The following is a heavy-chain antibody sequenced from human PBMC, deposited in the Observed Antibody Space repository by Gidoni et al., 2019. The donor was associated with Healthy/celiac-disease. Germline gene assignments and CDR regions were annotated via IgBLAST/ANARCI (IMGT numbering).Heavy chain of an antibody. CDR2: ISSSSSYT. V-gene: IGHV3-11*06. Sequence: QVQLVESGGGLVKPGGSLRLSCAASGFTFRDYYMSWIRQAPGKGLEWVSYISSSSSYTNYADSVKGRFTISRDNAKNSLYLQMNSLRAEDTAVYYCASRTPAGWFDPWGQGTLVTVSS. CDR1: GFTFRDYY. D-gene: IGHD3-10*01. J-gene: IGHJ5*02. CDR3: ASRTPAGWFDP.